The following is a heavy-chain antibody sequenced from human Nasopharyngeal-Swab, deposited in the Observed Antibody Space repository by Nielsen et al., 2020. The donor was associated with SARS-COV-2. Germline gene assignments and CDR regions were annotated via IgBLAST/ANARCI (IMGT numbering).Heavy chain of an antibody. V-gene: IGHV3-74*01. CDR1: GFTFSSYW. CDR3: ARALNGYFDL. Sequence: GSLRLSCAASGFTFSSYWMHWVRQDPGKGLVWVSRVNNDGSNTNYADSVKGRFTISRDNAKNTLCLQMNSLRAEDTALYYCARALNGYFDLWGRGTLVAVSS. J-gene: IGHJ2*01. CDR2: VNNDGSNT.